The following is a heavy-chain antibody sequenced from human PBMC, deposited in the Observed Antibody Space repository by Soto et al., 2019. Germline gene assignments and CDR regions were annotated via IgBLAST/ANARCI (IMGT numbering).Heavy chain of an antibody. V-gene: IGHV3-7*01. CDR3: ARGHKAVPGNTLLAFDL. Sequence: GGSLRLSCAASGFTFSSYWMSWVRQAPGKGLEWVAIIKQDGSETYYVDSVKGRFTISRDNAQKSLYVQMNSLRVEDTAVYYCARGHKAVPGNTLLAFDLWGQGTMVTVSS. CDR2: IKQDGSET. D-gene: IGHD6-19*01. CDR1: GFTFSSYW. J-gene: IGHJ3*01.